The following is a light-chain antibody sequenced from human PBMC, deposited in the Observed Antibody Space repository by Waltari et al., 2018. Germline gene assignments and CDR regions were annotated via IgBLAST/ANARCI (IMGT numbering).Light chain of an antibody. Sequence: DIQMTQSPSTLSASVGDRVTITCRASQSISSWLAWYHQKPGKAPKLLIYDASSLESGVPSRFSGSGSGTEFTLTISSLQSEDFAVYYCQQYNDWPFTFGPGTKVDFK. CDR3: QQYNDWPFT. V-gene: IGKV1-5*01. CDR1: QSISSW. J-gene: IGKJ3*01. CDR2: DAS.